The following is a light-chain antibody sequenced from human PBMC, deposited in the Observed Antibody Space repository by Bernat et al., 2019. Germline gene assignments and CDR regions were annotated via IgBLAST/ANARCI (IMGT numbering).Light chain of an antibody. J-gene: IGLJ3*02. Sequence: QSVLTQPPSASGTPGQRVTIPCSGSSSNIGSNTVNWYQQLPGTGPKLLIYSNNQRPSGVPDRFSGSKSGTSASLAISGLQSEDEADYYCAAWDDSLSGPVFGGGTKLTIL. CDR1: SSNIGSNT. CDR3: AAWDDSLSGPV. CDR2: SNN. V-gene: IGLV1-44*01.